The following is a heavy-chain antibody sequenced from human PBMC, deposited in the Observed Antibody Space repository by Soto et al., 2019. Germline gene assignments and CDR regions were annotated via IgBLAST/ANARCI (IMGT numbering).Heavy chain of an antibody. CDR2: IYHSGST. V-gene: IGHV4-4*02. D-gene: IGHD2-2*01. CDR1: GGSISSSNW. J-gene: IGHJ6*02. Sequence: SETLSLTCAVSGGSISSSNWWSWVRQPPGKGLEWIGEIYHSGSTNYNPSLKSRVTISVDKSKNQFSLKLSSVTAADAAAYYCARRLLCYYQVKVNFYHGMDVWGQGTTVTVSS. CDR3: ARRLLCYYQVKVNFYHGMDV.